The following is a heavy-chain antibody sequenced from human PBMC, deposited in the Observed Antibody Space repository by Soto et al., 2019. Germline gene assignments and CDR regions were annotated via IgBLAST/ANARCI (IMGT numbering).Heavy chain of an antibody. Sequence: QVQLQESGPGLVKPSGTLSLTCAVSGGSISSSNWWSWVRQPPGKGLEWIGEIFHNGNTYSNPSLTGRVTMSVDKSTNQFSLNLNSVTAAGTAVYYCASRTYAMDVWGQGTKVTVSS. CDR3: ASRTYAMDV. CDR1: GGSISSSNW. CDR2: IFHNGNT. J-gene: IGHJ6*02. V-gene: IGHV4-4*02.